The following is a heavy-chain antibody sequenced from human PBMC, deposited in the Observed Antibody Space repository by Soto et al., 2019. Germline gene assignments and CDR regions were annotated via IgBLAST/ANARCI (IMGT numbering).Heavy chain of an antibody. CDR3: AKDPGEQEVGLDY. D-gene: IGHD1-26*01. CDR2: ISYDGSNK. CDR1: GFTFSSYG. J-gene: IGHJ4*02. Sequence: QVQLVETGGGVVQPGRSLRLSCAASGFTFSSYGMHWVRQAPGKGLEWVAVISYDGSNKDYADSVKGRFTISRDNYKNTLYRQTNSLKAEDTAEYYCAKDPGEQEVGLDYWGQGTLVNVS. V-gene: IGHV3-30*18.